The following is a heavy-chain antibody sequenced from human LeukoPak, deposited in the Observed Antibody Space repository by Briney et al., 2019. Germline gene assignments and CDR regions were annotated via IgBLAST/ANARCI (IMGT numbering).Heavy chain of an antibody. V-gene: IGHV3-7*01. CDR3: ARDRGYYVFDY. CDR1: GFTFSNYG. D-gene: IGHD3-22*01. CDR2: IKQDGSEK. J-gene: IGHJ4*02. Sequence: GGSLRLSCAASGFTFSNYGMSWVRQAPGKGLEWVASIKQDGSEKFYVDSVKGRFTISRDNAKNSLYLQMNSLRAEDTAVYYCARDRGYYVFDYWGQGTLVTVSS.